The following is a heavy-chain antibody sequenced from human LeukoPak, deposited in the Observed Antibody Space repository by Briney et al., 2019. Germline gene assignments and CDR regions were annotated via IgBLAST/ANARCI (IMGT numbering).Heavy chain of an antibody. Sequence: PGRSLRLSCAASGFTFRDYAMSWVRQAPGKGLEWVSGISWDSSSVAYADSVKGRFTISRDNAKTSLYLQMNSLRAEDMALYYCAKDVGGPLADAFDIWGQGTMVTVSS. V-gene: IGHV3-9*03. J-gene: IGHJ3*02. CDR3: AKDVGGPLADAFDI. CDR2: ISWDSSSV. D-gene: IGHD2-15*01. CDR1: GFTFRDYA.